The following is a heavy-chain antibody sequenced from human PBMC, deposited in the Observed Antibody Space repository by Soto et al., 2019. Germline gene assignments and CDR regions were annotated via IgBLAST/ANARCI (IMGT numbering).Heavy chain of an antibody. CDR2: IYYSGST. V-gene: IGHV4-31*03. J-gene: IGHJ4*02. CDR3: ARDPFDDYGDDVEDY. Sequence: QVQLQESGPGLVKPSQTLSLTCTVSGGSTSSVGYYWSWIRQHPGKGLEWIGNIYYSGSTDYNPSLKSRVTTAVDTSTTQISLKLRSVTAADTAVYYCARDPFDDYGDDVEDYWGQGTLVTVSS. D-gene: IGHD4-17*01. CDR1: GGSTSSVGYY.